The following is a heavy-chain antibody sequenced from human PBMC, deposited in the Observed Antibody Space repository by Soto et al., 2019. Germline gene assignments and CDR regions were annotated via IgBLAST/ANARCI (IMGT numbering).Heavy chain of an antibody. CDR3: TSLSYGVDV. V-gene: IGHV3-15*01. CDR2: IKSKTDGGTA. J-gene: IGHJ6*02. Sequence: EVQLVESGGGLVKPGGSLRLSCAASGFSFSNAWMSWVRQLPGKGLEWVGHIKSKTDGGTADYAAPVKGRFTISRDDSKNTLYLQMNSLKTEVTAMFYCTSLSYGVDVWGQGTTVTVSS. CDR1: GFSFSNAW.